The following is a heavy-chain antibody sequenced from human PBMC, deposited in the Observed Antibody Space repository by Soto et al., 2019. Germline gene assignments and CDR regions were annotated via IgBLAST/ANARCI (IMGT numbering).Heavy chain of an antibody. D-gene: IGHD3-10*01. J-gene: IGHJ4*02. Sequence: GGSLRLSCAASGFTFSSYAMSWVRQAPGKGLEWVSAISGSGGSTYYADSVKGRFTISRDNSKNTLDLQMNSLRAEDTAVYYCAKVINKGWFGELGPGDYWGQGTLVTVSS. CDR1: GFTFSSYA. CDR3: AKVINKGWFGELGPGDY. V-gene: IGHV3-23*01. CDR2: ISGSGGST.